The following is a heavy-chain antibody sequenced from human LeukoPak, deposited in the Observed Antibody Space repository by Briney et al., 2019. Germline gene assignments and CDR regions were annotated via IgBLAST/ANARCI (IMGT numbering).Heavy chain of an antibody. CDR3: ARGKMRTLALAEYLQD. CDR2: TSYDGSKI. J-gene: IGHJ1*01. V-gene: IGHV3-30*04. Sequence: GGSLRLSCEASGFNFNVYAMHWVCQAPGKGLEWVAATSYDGSKIYYSDSVQGRFTISRDNSKNTLYLQMNSLTTDDTAVYYCARGKMRTLALAEYLQDWGQGTLVTVSS. CDR1: GFNFNVYA.